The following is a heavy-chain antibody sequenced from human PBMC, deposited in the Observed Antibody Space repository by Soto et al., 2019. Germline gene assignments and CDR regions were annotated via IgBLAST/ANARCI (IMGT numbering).Heavy chain of an antibody. CDR1: GFTFSSYG. Sequence: QVQLVESGGGVVQPGRSLRLSCAASGFTFSSYGMHWVRQAPGKGLEWVAVIWYDGSNKYYADSVKGRFTISRDNSKNTLYLQMNSLRAEDTAVYYCARDPLTIVGSLDYWGQGTLVTVSS. J-gene: IGHJ4*02. CDR3: ARDPLTIVGSLDY. D-gene: IGHD2-21*01. V-gene: IGHV3-33*01. CDR2: IWYDGSNK.